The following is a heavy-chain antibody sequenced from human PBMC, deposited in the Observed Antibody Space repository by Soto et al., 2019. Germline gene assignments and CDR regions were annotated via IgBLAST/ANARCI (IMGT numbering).Heavy chain of an antibody. CDR2: IYYRGNT. J-gene: IGHJ5*02. CDR1: GGSMSSSTYY. Sequence: QLQLQESGPGLVKPSETLSLTCTVSGGSMSSSTYYWGWVRQPPGKGLEWVGSIYYRGNTYYNPSLKSRVTISVDTSKNQLFLRLSSVSVADTAVHYCARHKALGGYSNSYDWFGPWGQGTLVIVSS. CDR3: ARHKALGGYSNSYDWFGP. V-gene: IGHV4-39*01. D-gene: IGHD5-18*01.